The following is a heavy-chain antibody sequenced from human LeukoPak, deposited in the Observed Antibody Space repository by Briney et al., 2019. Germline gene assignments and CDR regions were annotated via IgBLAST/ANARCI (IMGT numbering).Heavy chain of an antibody. V-gene: IGHV3-48*01. CDR2: ISRSSSTI. CDR1: GFIFSTYS. CDR3: ARDGSPLAFDI. Sequence: GGSLRLSCAASGFIFSTYSMNWVRQTPGKVLEWVSYISRSSSTIYYSDSVKGRFTVSRDNAKNSLYLQMNSLRAEDTSVYYCARDGSPLAFDIWGQGTVVTVSS. J-gene: IGHJ3*02.